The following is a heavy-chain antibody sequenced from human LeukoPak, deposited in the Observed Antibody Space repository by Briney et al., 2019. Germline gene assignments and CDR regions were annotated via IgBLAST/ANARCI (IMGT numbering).Heavy chain of an antibody. CDR1: GGSISSGGYY. V-gene: IGHV4-31*03. CDR2: IYYSGST. J-gene: IGHJ4*02. D-gene: IGHD5-24*01. Sequence: SETLSLTCTVSGGSISSGGYYWSWIRQHPGKGLEWIGYIYYSGSTYYNPSLKSRVTISVDTSKNQFSLRLSSVTAADTAVYYGAREGRDGYGYFDYWGQGTLVTVSS. CDR3: AREGRDGYGYFDY.